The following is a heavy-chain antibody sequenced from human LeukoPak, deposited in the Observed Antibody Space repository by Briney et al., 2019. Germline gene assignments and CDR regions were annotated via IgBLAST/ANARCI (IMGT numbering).Heavy chain of an antibody. CDR3: GEQLVPKI. Sequence: GGSLRLSCAASGFAFSSYAMSWVRQAPGKGLEWVSATSGSGVSTYYADSVKGRFTISRDNSKNTLYLQMNSLRAEDTAVYYCGEQLVPKIRGQGTLVTVSS. CDR1: GFAFSSYA. J-gene: IGHJ4*02. V-gene: IGHV3-23*01. D-gene: IGHD6-13*01. CDR2: TSGSGVST.